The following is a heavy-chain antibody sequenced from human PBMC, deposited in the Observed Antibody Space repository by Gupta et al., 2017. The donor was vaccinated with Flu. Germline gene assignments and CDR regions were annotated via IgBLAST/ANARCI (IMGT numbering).Heavy chain of an antibody. J-gene: IGHJ2*01. CDR1: GVSLSTSGVG. V-gene: IGHV2-5*01. CDR2: IYWNDDK. Sequence: QITLKESGPTLVKPTQTLTLTCTFSGVSLSTSGVGVGWIRQPPGKALEWLALIYWNDDKRYSPSLKSRLTITKDTSKNQVVLTMTNMDPVDTATYYCALSFLTGFGSEPRGWYFDLWGRGTLVTVSS. CDR3: ALSFLTGFGSEPRGWYFDL. D-gene: IGHD3-10*01.